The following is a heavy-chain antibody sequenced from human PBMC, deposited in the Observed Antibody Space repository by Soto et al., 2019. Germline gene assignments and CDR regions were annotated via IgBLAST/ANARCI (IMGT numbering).Heavy chain of an antibody. CDR2: IIPILGIA. Sequence: GASVKVSCKASGGTFSSYTISWVRQAPGQGLEWMGRIIPILGIANYAQKFQGRVTITADKSTSTAYMELSSLRSEDTAVYYCAAASGDIAARHFDYWGQGTLVTVSS. J-gene: IGHJ4*02. CDR3: AAASGDIAARHFDY. V-gene: IGHV1-69*02. D-gene: IGHD6-6*01. CDR1: GGTFSSYT.